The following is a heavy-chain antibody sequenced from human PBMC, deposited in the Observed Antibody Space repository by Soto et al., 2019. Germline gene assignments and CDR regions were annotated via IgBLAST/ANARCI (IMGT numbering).Heavy chain of an antibody. V-gene: IGHV3-30-3*01. CDR2: ISNDGSNK. J-gene: IGHJ4*02. Sequence: GGSLRLSCAASGFIFSSYAMHWVRQAPGKGLEWVSFISNDGSNKYYADSVKGRFTISRDNSRNTLYLQMNSLRVEDTAVYYCARDHCTNGVCLTYFDYWGQGTLVTVSS. D-gene: IGHD2-8*01. CDR1: GFIFSSYA. CDR3: ARDHCTNGVCLTYFDY.